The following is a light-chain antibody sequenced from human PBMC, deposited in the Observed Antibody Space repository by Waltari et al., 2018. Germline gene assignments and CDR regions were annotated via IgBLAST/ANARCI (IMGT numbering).Light chain of an antibody. CDR3: KTWVTSFCV. J-gene: IGLJ3*02. CDR2: LHSDGSY. Sequence: QLLLTQSPSASASLGASVKVTCTLSNGQSSYAIAWHQQHPGKVPRYLMKLHSDGSYIKGDGVPDRFSGSSSGAERYLTISSLQSEDEADYYCKTWVTSFCVFGGGTKLTVL. V-gene: IGLV4-69*01. CDR1: NGQSSYA.